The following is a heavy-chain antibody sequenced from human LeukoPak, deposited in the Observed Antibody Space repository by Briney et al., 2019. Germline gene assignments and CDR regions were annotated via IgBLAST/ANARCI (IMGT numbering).Heavy chain of an antibody. D-gene: IGHD6-13*01. Sequence: GGSLRLSCSASGFTFSAYWMTWVRQAPGQGLEWVANIKEDGTEKNYVDSVKGRFTISRDNAKNSMHLQMNSLRAEDTAVYYCARPGIAGAGTAYSDYWGQGTLATVSS. CDR3: ARPGIAGAGTAYSDY. CDR1: GFTFSAYW. CDR2: IKEDGTEK. J-gene: IGHJ4*02. V-gene: IGHV3-7*01.